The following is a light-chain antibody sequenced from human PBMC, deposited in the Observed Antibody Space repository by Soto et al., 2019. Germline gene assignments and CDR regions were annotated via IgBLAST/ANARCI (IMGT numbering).Light chain of an antibody. CDR3: TSYSSSSTFDV. V-gene: IGLV2-14*01. Sequence: QSALTHPASVSGSPGQSITISCTVTSSDIGGYYYVSWYQHHPGKAPKLMIYQVSNRPSGVSNRFSGCKSGNTASLTISGLQAEDEADYYCTSYSSSSTFDVFGTGTKVTVL. CDR2: QVS. CDR1: SSDIGGYYY. J-gene: IGLJ1*01.